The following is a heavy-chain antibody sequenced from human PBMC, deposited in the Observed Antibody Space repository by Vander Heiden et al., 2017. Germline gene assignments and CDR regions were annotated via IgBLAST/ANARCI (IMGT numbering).Heavy chain of an antibody. V-gene: IGHV3-33*01. CDR1: GFTFRSDG. Sequence: VQLVESGGGVVQPGRSLRLSCAASGFTFRSDGMHLVRPAPGKGLEWVAVIWYDGSNKYYADSVKGRFTISRDNSKNTLYLQMNSLRAEDTAVYYCARRGYYDSSGYFFDYWGQGTLVTVSS. CDR3: ARRGYYDSSGYFFDY. J-gene: IGHJ4*02. CDR2: IWYDGSNK. D-gene: IGHD3-22*01.